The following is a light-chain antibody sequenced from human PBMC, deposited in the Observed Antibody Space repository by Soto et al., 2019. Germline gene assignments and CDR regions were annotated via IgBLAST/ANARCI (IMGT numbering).Light chain of an antibody. CDR2: DVS. J-gene: IGLJ3*02. Sequence: QSVLTQPRSVSGSPGQSVTISCTGTSSDVGGYNYVSWYQQHPGKPPKLMIYDVSKRPSGVPDRFSGSKSGNTASLTISGLQAEDEADYYCCSYAGSYTWVFGGGTKVTVL. V-gene: IGLV2-11*01. CDR1: SSDVGGYNY. CDR3: CSYAGSYTWV.